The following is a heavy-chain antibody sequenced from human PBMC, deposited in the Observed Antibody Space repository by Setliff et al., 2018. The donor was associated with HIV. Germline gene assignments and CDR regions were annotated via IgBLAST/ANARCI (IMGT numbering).Heavy chain of an antibody. J-gene: IGHJ4*02. CDR2: MYHSGST. Sequence: SETLSLTCAVSGGSISSNDWWSWVRQPPGKGLEWIGEMYHSGSTNSKPSLKSRVTISVDKSKNQFSLKLSSVTAADTAVYYCARRLTWDYYDSSGPAVPMPGDLGYWGQGTLVTVSS. CDR1: GGSISSNDW. V-gene: IGHV4-4*02. D-gene: IGHD3-22*01. CDR3: ARRLTWDYYDSSGPAVPMPGDLGY.